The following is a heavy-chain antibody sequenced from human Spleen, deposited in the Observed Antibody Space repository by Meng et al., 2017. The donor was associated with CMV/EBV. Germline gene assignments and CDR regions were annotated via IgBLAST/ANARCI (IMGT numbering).Heavy chain of an antibody. V-gene: IGHV3-7*01. CDR1: GYVFSRTW. D-gene: IGHD2/OR15-2a*01. Sequence: GESLKISCTASGYVFSRTWMAWVRQAAGEGLEWVANINQDGSDKYLLDSVKGRFTISRDNAKNSLYLQMKSLTVADTAIYYCVKIYDGYDSWGQGVLVTVSS. J-gene: IGHJ4*02. CDR3: VKIYDGYDS. CDR2: INQDGSDK.